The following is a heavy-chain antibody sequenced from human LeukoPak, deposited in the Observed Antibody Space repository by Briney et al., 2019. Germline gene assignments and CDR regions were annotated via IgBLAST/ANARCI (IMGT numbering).Heavy chain of an antibody. J-gene: IGHJ4*02. Sequence: GSLRLSCTVSGFTVSSNSMSWVRQAPGKGLEWVAVISYDGSNKYYADSVKGRFTISRDNSRNTLYLQMNSLRAEDTAVYYCASEIIFGSFDYWGQGTLVTVSS. CDR1: GFTVSSNS. CDR3: ASEIIFGSFDY. V-gene: IGHV3-30*03. CDR2: ISYDGSNK. D-gene: IGHD3-3*01.